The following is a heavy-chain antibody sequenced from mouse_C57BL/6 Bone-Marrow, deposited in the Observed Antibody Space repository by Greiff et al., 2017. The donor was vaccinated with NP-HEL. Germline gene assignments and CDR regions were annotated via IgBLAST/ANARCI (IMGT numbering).Heavy chain of an antibody. D-gene: IGHD1-1*01. CDR1: GFNIKDDY. Sequence: VQLQQSGAELVRPGASVKLSCTASGFNIKDDYMHWVKQRPEQGLEWIGWIVPENGDTEYASKFQGKATVTAATSSNTAYLQLSSLTSEDTAVYYCTTPPYYDGSSYWYFDVWGTGTTVTVSS. V-gene: IGHV14-4*01. CDR2: IVPENGDT. J-gene: IGHJ1*03. CDR3: TTPPYYDGSSYWYFDV.